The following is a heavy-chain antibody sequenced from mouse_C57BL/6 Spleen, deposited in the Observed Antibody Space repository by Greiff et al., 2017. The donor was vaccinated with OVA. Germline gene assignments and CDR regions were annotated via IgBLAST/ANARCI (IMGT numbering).Heavy chain of an antibody. V-gene: IGHV1-82*01. CDR2: IYPGDGDT. J-gene: IGHJ2*01. D-gene: IGHD3-1*01. CDR3: ARSGYYFDY. CDR1: GYAFSSSW. Sequence: VKVVESGPELVKPGASVKISCKASGYAFSSSWMNWVKQRPGKGLEWIGRIYPGDGDTNYNGKFKGKATLTADKSSSTAYMQLSSLTSEDSAVYFCARSGYYFDYWGQGTTLTVSS.